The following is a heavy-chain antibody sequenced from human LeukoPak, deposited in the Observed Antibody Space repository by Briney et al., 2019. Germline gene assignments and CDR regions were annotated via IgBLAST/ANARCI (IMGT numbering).Heavy chain of an antibody. J-gene: IGHJ4*02. V-gene: IGHV4-59*08. Sequence: SETLSLTCTVSGGSINNHYWSWIRQPPGKGLEWIAYISDIGSINYNPSLKSRVTISLDTSKNQFSLKLSSVTAADTAVYYCAGHHPRNTVGFWGQGTLVTVSS. CDR2: ISDIGSI. D-gene: IGHD2/OR15-2a*01. CDR3: AGHHPRNTVGF. CDR1: GGSINNHY.